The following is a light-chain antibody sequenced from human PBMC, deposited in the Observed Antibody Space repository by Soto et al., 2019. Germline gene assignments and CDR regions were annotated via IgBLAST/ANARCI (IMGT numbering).Light chain of an antibody. CDR3: QQYNNWPFIT. Sequence: EIVLTQSPATLSLSPGERATVSCRASQSVSSYLAWYQQKPGQAPRLLIYDASNRATGIPARFSGSGSGTDFTLTISSLEPEDFAVYYCQQYNNWPFITFGQGTRLEIK. CDR2: DAS. V-gene: IGKV3-11*01. CDR1: QSVSSY. J-gene: IGKJ5*01.